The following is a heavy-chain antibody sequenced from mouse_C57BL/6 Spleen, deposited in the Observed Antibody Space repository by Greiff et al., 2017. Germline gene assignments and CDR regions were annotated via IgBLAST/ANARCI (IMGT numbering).Heavy chain of an antibody. CDR3: TVSDGYYNAMDY. CDR2: IRLKSDNYAT. V-gene: IGHV6-3*01. D-gene: IGHD2-3*01. CDR1: GFTFSNYW. Sequence: DVMLVESGGGLVQPGGSMKLSCVASGFTFSNYWMNWVRQSPEKGLEWVAQIRLKSDNYATHYAESVKGRFTISRDDSKSSVYLQMNNLRAEDTGIYYCTVSDGYYNAMDYWGQGTSVTVSS. J-gene: IGHJ4*01.